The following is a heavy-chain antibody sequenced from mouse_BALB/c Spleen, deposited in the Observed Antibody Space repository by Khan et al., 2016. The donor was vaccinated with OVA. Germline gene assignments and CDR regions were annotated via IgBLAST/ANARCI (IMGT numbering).Heavy chain of an antibody. CDR1: GYTFTSYV. Sequence: VQLKQSGPELVKPGASVKMSCKASGYTFTSYVMHWVKQKPGQGLEWIGYINPYNDGTKYNEKFKGKATLTSDKSSSTAYMELSSLTSEDCAVYYCGRYDSSPYYAMDCWGQGTSVTVSS. D-gene: IGHD1-1*01. CDR2: INPYNDGT. V-gene: IGHV1S136*01. CDR3: GRYDSSPYYAMDC. J-gene: IGHJ4*01.